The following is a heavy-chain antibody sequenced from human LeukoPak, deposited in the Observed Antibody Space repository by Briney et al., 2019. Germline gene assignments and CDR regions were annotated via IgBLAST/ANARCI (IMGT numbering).Heavy chain of an antibody. J-gene: IGHJ4*02. D-gene: IGHD6-19*01. Sequence: ASVKVSCKASGNTFTTYYLHWVRQAPGQGLEWMGMINPSGGSTTYAQILQGRVTMTWDTSTSTVYMELSSLRSEDTAMYYCTRDPRHPTGVAVSPFDYWGQGALVTVSS. CDR1: GNTFTTYY. CDR2: INPSGGST. V-gene: IGHV1-46*04. CDR3: TRDPRHPTGVAVSPFDY.